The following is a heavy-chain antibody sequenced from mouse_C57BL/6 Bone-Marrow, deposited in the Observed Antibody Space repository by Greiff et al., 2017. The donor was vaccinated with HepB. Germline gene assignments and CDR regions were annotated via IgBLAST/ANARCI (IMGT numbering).Heavy chain of an antibody. CDR2: INYDGSST. V-gene: IGHV5-16*01. CDR3: ARESLLWPYYFDY. Sequence: EVKLVESEGGLVQPGRSMKLSCTASGFTFSDYYMAWVRQVPEKGLEWVANINYDGSSTYYLDSLKSRFIISRDNAKNILYLQMSRLKSEDTATYYCARESLLWPYYFDYWGQGTTLTVSS. CDR1: GFTFSDYY. D-gene: IGHD1-1*02. J-gene: IGHJ2*01.